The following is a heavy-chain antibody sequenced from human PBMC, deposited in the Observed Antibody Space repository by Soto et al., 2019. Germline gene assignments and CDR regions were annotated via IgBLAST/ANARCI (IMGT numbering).Heavy chain of an antibody. D-gene: IGHD6-13*01. V-gene: IGHV4-31*03. J-gene: IGHJ5*02. CDR1: GGSISSGGYY. CDR3: ARDGEIAAAGTVWFDP. CDR2: IYYSGST. Sequence: QVQLQESGPGLVKPSQTLSLTCTVSGGSISSGGYYWSWIRQHPGKGLEWIGYIYYSGSTYYNPSLKSRVTISVDTSKNQFSLKLSSVTAADTAVYYCARDGEIAAAGTVWFDPWGQGTLVTVSS.